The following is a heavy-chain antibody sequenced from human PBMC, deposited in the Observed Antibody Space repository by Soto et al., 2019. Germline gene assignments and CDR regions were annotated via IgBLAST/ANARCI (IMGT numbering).Heavy chain of an antibody. CDR3: ARDRSPLMVYCDY. CDR2: ISAYNGNT. V-gene: IGHV1-18*01. J-gene: IGHJ4*02. Sequence: QVQLVQSGAEVKKPGASVKVSCKASGYTFTSYGISWARPAPGQGLEWMGWISAYNGNTNYAQKLQGRVTMTTDTSRSTGYREVSSLRSDDTAAYYCARDRSPLMVYCDYWGRGTLVTVSS. D-gene: IGHD2-8*01. CDR1: GYTFTSYG.